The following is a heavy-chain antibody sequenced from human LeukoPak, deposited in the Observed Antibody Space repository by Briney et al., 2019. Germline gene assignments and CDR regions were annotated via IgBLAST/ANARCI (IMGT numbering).Heavy chain of an antibody. D-gene: IGHD3-22*01. CDR1: GFTLNNFG. J-gene: IGHJ4*02. CDR3: TTLTMILVHPDC. V-gene: IGHV3-15*01. Sequence: PGGSLRLSCVTSGFTLNNFGMNWVRQAPGKGLEWVGRIKSNPDGGATDYAASVKGRFTISRDDSKNTLSLQMNSLKTEDTGIYYCTTLTMILVHPDCWDQGTLVTVSP. CDR2: IKSNPDGGAT.